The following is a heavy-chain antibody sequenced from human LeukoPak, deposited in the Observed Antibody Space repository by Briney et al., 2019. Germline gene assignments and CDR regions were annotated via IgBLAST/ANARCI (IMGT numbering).Heavy chain of an antibody. J-gene: IGHJ3*01. CDR2: IYYTGIT. Sequence: SETLSLTCTVSGGSISGYYWSWIRQPPGKGLEWIAYIYYTGITNYNPSLKSRVTISVDTSKNQFSLRLTSMTAADTAVYYCARTEGSGISPFWGQGTMVTVSS. CDR3: ARTEGSGISPF. D-gene: IGHD3-10*01. CDR1: GGSISGYY. V-gene: IGHV4-59*01.